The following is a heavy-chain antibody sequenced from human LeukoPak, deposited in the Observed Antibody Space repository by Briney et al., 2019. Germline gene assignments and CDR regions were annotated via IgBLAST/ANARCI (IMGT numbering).Heavy chain of an antibody. V-gene: IGHV5-51*01. CDR3: ALGKHGDSSYDP. CDR2: IHLSDCET. J-gene: IGHJ5*02. Sequence: GKSLNISCKGSEYNLMQYWLGWARQMPGQGLERMAFIHLSDCETRYRPSFQGQVTISADISISTAYLQWSSLKSANTAMYYCALGKHGDSSYDPWGQGTLVIVSS. D-gene: IGHD2-21*02. CDR1: EYNLMQYW.